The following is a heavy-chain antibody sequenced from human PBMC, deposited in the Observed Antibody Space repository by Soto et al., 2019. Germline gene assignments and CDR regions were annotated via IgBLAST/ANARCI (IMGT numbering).Heavy chain of an antibody. CDR1: GGTFSSYA. CDR2: IIPIFGTA. Sequence: SVKVSCKASGGTFSSYAISWVRQAPGQGLEWMGGIIPIFGTANYAQKFQGRVTITADESTSTAYMELSSLRSEDTAVYYCARGLVPHKASPFDPWRQGTLVTVSS. D-gene: IGHD2-2*01. CDR3: ARGLVPHKASPFDP. J-gene: IGHJ5*02. V-gene: IGHV1-69*13.